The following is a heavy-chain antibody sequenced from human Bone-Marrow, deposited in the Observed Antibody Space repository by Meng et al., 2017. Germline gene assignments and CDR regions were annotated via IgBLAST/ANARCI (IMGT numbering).Heavy chain of an antibody. J-gene: IGHJ4*02. V-gene: IGHV1-18*01. CDR2: ISAYNGNT. CDR1: GYACTSYG. D-gene: IGHD3-10*01. Sequence: QVQRVQSGSELKKPGASVKVSCKASGYACTSYGISWVRQAPGQGLEWMGWISAYNGNTNYAQKLQGRVTMTTDTSTSTAYMELRSLRSDDTAVYYCARDHWGSGSPYYFDYWGQGTLVTVSS. CDR3: ARDHWGSGSPYYFDY.